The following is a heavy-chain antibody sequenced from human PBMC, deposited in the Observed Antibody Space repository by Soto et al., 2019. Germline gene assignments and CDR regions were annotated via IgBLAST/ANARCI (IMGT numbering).Heavy chain of an antibody. CDR2: NYHSGTT. CDR3: VREAYIGYGHAIDH. Sequence: SETLSLTCAVSGVTISTYYWSWIRQPPGKGLEWIGYNYHSGTTNYNPSLKSRVTISVDTSKNQFSLRLTSVTAADTAIYYCVREAYIGYGHAIDHWGQAPLVTVS. D-gene: IGHD5-12*01. V-gene: IGHV4-59*01. CDR1: GVTISTYY. J-gene: IGHJ4*02.